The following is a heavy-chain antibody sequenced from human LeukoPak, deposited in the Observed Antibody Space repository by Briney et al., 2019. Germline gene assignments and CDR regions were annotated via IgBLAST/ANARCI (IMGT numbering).Heavy chain of an antibody. Sequence: SQTLSLTRTVSGGSISSGSYYARWIRQPAGKGLELIGRISTGGRTNYIPSLKSRDTISEDTSKNQFSLRLSSVTAAVTAVYYCARTVYARFDYWGEGTLVTVSS. CDR3: ARTVYARFDY. J-gene: IGHJ4*02. D-gene: IGHD3-16*01. CDR2: ISTGGRT. CDR1: GGSISSGSYY. V-gene: IGHV4-61*02.